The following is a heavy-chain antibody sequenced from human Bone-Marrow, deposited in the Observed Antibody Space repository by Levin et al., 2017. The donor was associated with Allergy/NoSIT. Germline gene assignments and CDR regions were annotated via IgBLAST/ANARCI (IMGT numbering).Heavy chain of an antibody. J-gene: IGHJ6*02. CDR3: AKDLRGSYRIGMDV. V-gene: IGHV3-30*18. D-gene: IGHD1-26*01. Sequence: LSLTCAAAGFTFSSYDMHWVRQDPGKGLEWVAIISNDGSNKYYAYSVKGRFTISRDNSKNTLYLQMNSLRTEDTAVYYCAKDLRGSYRIGMDVWGQGTTVTVSS. CDR2: ISNDGSNK. CDR1: GFTFSSYD.